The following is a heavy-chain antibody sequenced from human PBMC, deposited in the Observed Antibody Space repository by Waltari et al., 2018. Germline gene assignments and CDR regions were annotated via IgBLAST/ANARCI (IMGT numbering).Heavy chain of an antibody. Sequence: QVQLVQSGAEVKKPGASVKVSCKASGYTFTSYGISWVRQAPGQGLAWMGWISAYNGNTNYAQKLQGRVTITADKSTSTAYMELSSLRSEDTAVYYCARVLFGATGFDYWGQGTLVTVSS. J-gene: IGHJ4*02. V-gene: IGHV1-18*01. D-gene: IGHD3-10*01. CDR3: ARVLFGATGFDY. CDR1: GYTFTSYG. CDR2: ISAYNGNT.